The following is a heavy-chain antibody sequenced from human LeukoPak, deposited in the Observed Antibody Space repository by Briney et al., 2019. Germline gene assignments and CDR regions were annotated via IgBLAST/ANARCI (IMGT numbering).Heavy chain of an antibody. V-gene: IGHV1-8*02. CDR2: MNPNSGNT. CDR1: GYTFTGYY. J-gene: IGHJ6*02. CDR3: ARGRGATRPYYYYYGMDV. Sequence: ASVKVSCKASGYTFTGYYMHWVRQAPGQGLEWMGWMNPNSGNTGYAQKFQGRVTMTRNTSISTAYMELSSLRSEDTAVYYCARGRGATRPYYYYYGMDVWGQGTTVTVSS. D-gene: IGHD5-12*01.